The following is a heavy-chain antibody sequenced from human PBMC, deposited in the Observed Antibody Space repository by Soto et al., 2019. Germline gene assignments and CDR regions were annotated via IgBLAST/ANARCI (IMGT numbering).Heavy chain of an antibody. D-gene: IGHD3-3*01. J-gene: IGHJ6*02. CDR2: ISYDGSNK. CDR3: ARGYDFWIGYYYPYGMDV. V-gene: IGHV3-30-3*01. Sequence: QVQLVESGGGVVQPGRSLRLSCAASGFTFSSYAMHWVRQAPGKGLEWVAVISYDGSNKNHADTVKSRFTISRDNSKNTLYLQMNSLRAEDTAVYYCARGYDFWIGYYYPYGMDVWGQGTTVTVSS. CDR1: GFTFSSYA.